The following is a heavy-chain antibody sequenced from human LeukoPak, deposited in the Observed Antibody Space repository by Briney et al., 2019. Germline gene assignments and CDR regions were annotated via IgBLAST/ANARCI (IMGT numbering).Heavy chain of an antibody. Sequence: PSETLSLTCAVSGGSISSSNWSSWVRQPPGKGLEWIGEIYHSGSTNYNPSLKSRVTISVDKSKNQFSLKLSSVTAADTAVYYCARIPRARNFDWLAPKYYFDYWGQGTLVTVSS. CDR2: IYHSGST. CDR1: GGSISSSNW. V-gene: IGHV4-4*02. D-gene: IGHD3-9*01. CDR3: ARIPRARNFDWLAPKYYFDY. J-gene: IGHJ4*02.